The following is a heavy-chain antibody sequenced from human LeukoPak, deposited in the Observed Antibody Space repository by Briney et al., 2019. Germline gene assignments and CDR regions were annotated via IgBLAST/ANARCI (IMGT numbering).Heavy chain of an antibody. Sequence: SETLSLTCSVSGGSISSSSSYWGWIRQPPGKGLEWIGSIYYSGSTYYNPSLKSRVTISVDTSKNQFSLKLSSVTAADTAVYYRASLRFWGTIFGVVPGEFDPWGQGTLVTVSS. CDR1: GGSISSSSSY. V-gene: IGHV4-39*07. CDR2: IYYSGST. CDR3: ASLRFWGTIFGVVPGEFDP. J-gene: IGHJ5*02. D-gene: IGHD3-3*01.